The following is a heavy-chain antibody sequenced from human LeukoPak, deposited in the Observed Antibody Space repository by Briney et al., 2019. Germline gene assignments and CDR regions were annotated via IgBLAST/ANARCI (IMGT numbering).Heavy chain of an antibody. V-gene: IGHV3-7*04. CDR3: AGGDEGDY. Sequence: GGSLGLSCVASGFAFSNSWMNWVRQAPGKGLEWVANINQNGSEKYYVDSVKGRFTISRDNAKNSLYLQMNNLRGEDTAVYYCAGGDEGDYWGQGTLVTVSS. CDR2: INQNGSEK. CDR1: GFAFSNSW. J-gene: IGHJ4*02.